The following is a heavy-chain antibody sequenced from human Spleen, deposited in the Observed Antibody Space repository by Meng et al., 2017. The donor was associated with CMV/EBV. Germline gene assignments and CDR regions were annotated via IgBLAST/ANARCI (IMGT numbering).Heavy chain of an antibody. Sequence: SVKVSCKASGGTFSSYAVSWVRQAPGQGLEWMGSIISMFGTADYAQKFQGRVTITTDESTSTAYMELSSLRSEDTAVYYYVTDDLCSGGDCSVGYWGQGTLVTVSS. D-gene: IGHD2-21*02. CDR3: VTDDLCSGGDCSVGY. CDR2: IISMFGTA. J-gene: IGHJ4*02. CDR1: GGTFSSYA. V-gene: IGHV1-69*05.